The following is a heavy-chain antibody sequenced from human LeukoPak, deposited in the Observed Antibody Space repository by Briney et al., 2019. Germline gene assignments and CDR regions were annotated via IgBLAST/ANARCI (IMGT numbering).Heavy chain of an antibody. D-gene: IGHD2-21*02. CDR2: IKEDGSEK. V-gene: IGHV3-7*01. CDR1: GFSFGNYW. J-gene: IGHJ4*02. CDR3: ARGDEAYGESVY. Sequence: PGGSLRLSCAASGFSFGNYWMSWVRQAPGKGLEWVANIKEDGSEKFYVDSVRGRFTISRDNAENSLYLQMNSLRAEDTAVYYCARGDEAYGESVYWGQGTLVTVSS.